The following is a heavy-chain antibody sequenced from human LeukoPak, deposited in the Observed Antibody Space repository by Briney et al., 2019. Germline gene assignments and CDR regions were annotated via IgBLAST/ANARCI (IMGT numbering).Heavy chain of an antibody. CDR1: GFTFSTYE. CDR3: ARSFDV. Sequence: GGSVRLSCVASGFTFSTYEINWVRQAPGRGLEWVSYISETGTTIFYADSVKGRFTISRDNAKNSLYLQMNSLRAEDTAVYYCARSFDVWGQGRMVTVSS. V-gene: IGHV3-48*03. J-gene: IGHJ3*01. CDR2: ISETGTTI.